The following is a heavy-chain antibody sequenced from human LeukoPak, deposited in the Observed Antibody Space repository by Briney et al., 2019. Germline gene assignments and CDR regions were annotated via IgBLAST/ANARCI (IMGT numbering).Heavy chain of an antibody. CDR1: GFTFSYYY. Sequence: PGGSLRLSCAASGFTFSYYYMSWIRQAPGKGLEWVSYISSSGSTIYYADSVKGRFTISRDNAKNSLYLQMTSLRAEDTAVYYCAGSYYYDSSGYHRGYFQHWGQGTLVTVSS. D-gene: IGHD3-22*01. J-gene: IGHJ1*01. V-gene: IGHV3-11*01. CDR2: ISSSGSTI. CDR3: AGSYYYDSSGYHRGYFQH.